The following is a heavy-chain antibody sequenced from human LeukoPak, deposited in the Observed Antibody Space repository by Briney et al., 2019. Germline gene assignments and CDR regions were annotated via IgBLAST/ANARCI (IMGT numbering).Heavy chain of an antibody. CDR2: IRSKANSYAT. D-gene: IGHD6-13*01. CDR1: GFTFSGSA. CDR3: TRLIAGDLDY. J-gene: IGHJ4*02. V-gene: IGHV3-73*01. Sequence: GGSLRLSCAASGFTFSGSAMHWVRQASGKGLEWVGRIRSKANSYATTYAASVKGRFTISRDDSKNTAYLQMNSLKTEDTAVYYCTRLIAGDLDYWGQGTLVTVSS.